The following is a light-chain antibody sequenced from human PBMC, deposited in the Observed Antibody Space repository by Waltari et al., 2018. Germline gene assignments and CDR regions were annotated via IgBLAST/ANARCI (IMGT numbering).Light chain of an antibody. Sequence: QSVLTQPASVSGSPVQSIPISCTGTSSHAGGYHYVSWYQQHPGKAPKLIVYDVSTRPSGVSDRFSGSKSGNTASLTISGLQAEDEADYYCSSYTTSSTRVFGGGTKLTVL. CDR2: DVS. CDR1: SSHAGGYHY. V-gene: IGLV2-14*03. CDR3: SSYTTSSTRV. J-gene: IGLJ3*02.